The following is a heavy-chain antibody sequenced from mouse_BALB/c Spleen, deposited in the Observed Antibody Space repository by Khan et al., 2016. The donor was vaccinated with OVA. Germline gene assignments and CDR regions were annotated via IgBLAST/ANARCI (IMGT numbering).Heavy chain of an antibody. Sequence: VQLEQPGAELVKSGASVKLSCTASGFTFKDSYMHWLKQWSEQGLEWIGRIDPSNGNTKYDPKFTGKATITVDTSSNTAYLQLSSLTSEDTAVYYGARIGGKWGQGTTLTVSS. J-gene: IGHJ2*01. CDR2: IDPSNGNT. CDR3: ARIGGK. V-gene: IGHV14-3*02. CDR1: GFTFKDSY.